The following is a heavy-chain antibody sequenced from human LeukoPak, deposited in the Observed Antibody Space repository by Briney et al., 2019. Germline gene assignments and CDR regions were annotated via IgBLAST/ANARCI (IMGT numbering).Heavy chain of an antibody. J-gene: IGHJ4*02. CDR2: ISDSGGRT. CDR1: GITLSNYG. D-gene: IGHD3-10*01. V-gene: IGHV3-23*01. CDR3: AKRGVVVRVILVGFHKEAYYFDS. Sequence: GGSLRLSCAVSGITLSNYGMSWVRQAPGKGLEWVAGISDSGGRTNYADSVKGRFTISRDNPKNTLYLQMNSLRAEDTAVYFCAKRGVVVRVILVGFHKEAYYFDSWGQGALATVSS.